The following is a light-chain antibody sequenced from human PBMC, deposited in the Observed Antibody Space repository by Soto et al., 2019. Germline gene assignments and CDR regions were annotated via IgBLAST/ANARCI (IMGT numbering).Light chain of an antibody. CDR3: CSYAGSRRV. V-gene: IGLV2-23*01. CDR1: SSDVGSYNL. Sequence: QSVLTQPASVSGSPGQSITISCTGTSSDVGSYNLVSWYQQHPGKAPKLMIYEGSKRPSGVSNRFSGSKSGNTASLIISGLQAEDEADYYCCSYAGSRRVFGTGTKVTVL. J-gene: IGLJ1*01. CDR2: EGS.